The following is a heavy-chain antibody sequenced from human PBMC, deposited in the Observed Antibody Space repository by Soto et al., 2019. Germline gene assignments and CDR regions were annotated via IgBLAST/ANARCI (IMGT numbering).Heavy chain of an antibody. J-gene: IGHJ4*02. D-gene: IGHD6-19*01. V-gene: IGHV3-30-3*01. CDR1: GFTFSSYA. CDR3: ARGRLSVAGTLFY. CDR2: ISYDGSNK. Sequence: VQLVESGGGVVQPGRSLRLSCAASGFTFSSYAMHWVRQAPGKGLEWVAVISYDGSNKYYADSVKGRFTISRDNSKNTLYLQMNSLRAEDTAVYYCARGRLSVAGTLFYWGQGTLVTVSS.